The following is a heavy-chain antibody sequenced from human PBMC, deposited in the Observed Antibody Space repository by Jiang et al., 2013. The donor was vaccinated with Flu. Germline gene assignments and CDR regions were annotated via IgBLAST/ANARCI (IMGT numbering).Heavy chain of an antibody. V-gene: IGHV3-33*01. CDR1: GFSFSSYG. Sequence: VQLVESGGGVVQPGRSLRLSCAASGFSFSSYGMHWVRQAPGKGPEWVAVIWFDGSNKYYTDSVKGRFTFSRDNSKNTLSLQMNSLRAEDTAVYYCARGGPNYYFDYWGQGTLVTVSS. CDR3: ARGGPNYYFDY. CDR2: IWFDGSNK. D-gene: IGHD1-7*01. J-gene: IGHJ4*02.